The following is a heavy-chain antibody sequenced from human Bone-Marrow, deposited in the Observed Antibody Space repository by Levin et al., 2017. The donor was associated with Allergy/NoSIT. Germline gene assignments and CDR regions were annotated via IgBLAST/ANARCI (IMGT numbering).Heavy chain of an antibody. CDR1: GFDFSDYY. CDR3: ARESRAAAGTLDY. CDR2: ISNTARTT. Sequence: GGSLRLSCVGSGFDFSDYYMTWIRQAPGQRLEWASHISNTARTTYYADSVKGRFTISRDNSKRSLFLQMDSLKVEDTAVYCCARESRAAAGTLDYWGQGIVVLVSS. J-gene: IGHJ4*02. V-gene: IGHV3-11*01. D-gene: IGHD6-13*01.